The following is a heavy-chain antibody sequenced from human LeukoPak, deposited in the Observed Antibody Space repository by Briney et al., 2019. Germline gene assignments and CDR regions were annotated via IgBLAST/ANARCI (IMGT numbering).Heavy chain of an antibody. J-gene: IGHJ6*03. CDR3: ASSPIAVAGTHYYYYYMDV. Sequence: GASVKVSCKASGGTFSSYTISWVRQAPGQGLEWMGGIIPIFGTANYAQKFQGRVTITTDAPTSTAYMELSSLSSDDTAVYYCASSPIAVAGTHYYYYYMDVWGKGTTVTVSS. CDR2: IIPIFGTA. V-gene: IGHV1-69*05. D-gene: IGHD6-19*01. CDR1: GGTFSSYT.